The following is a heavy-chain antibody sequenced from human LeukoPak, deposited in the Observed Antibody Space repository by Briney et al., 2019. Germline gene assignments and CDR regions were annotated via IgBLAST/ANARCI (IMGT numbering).Heavy chain of an antibody. Sequence: PSETLALTCTVSGGSISSYYWSWIRQRPGKGLEWIGDIYYSGSTNYNPSLRSRVTISVDTSKNQFSLKLSSVTAADTAVYYCARSPNYYDSSGYYAAAFDIWGQGTMVTVSS. CDR1: GGSISSYY. CDR2: IYYSGST. CDR3: ARSPNYYDSSGYYAAAFDI. J-gene: IGHJ3*02. D-gene: IGHD3-22*01. V-gene: IGHV4-59*01.